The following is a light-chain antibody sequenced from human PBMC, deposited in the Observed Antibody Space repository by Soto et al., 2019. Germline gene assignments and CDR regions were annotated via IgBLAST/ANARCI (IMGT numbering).Light chain of an antibody. CDR3: QSYDSSLNRV. CDR1: SSNIGARYD. V-gene: IGLV1-40*01. J-gene: IGLJ1*01. CDR2: GDN. Sequence: QSVLTQPPSVSGAPGQRITISCTGSSSNIGARYDVHWYRQLPGTAPKLLLYGDNNRPSGVPDRFSGSKSGASASLAITGLQADAAADYYCQSYDSSLNRVFGTGTKLTVL.